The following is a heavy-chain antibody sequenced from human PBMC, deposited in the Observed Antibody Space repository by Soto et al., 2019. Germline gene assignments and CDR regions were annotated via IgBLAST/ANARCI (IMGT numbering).Heavy chain of an antibody. CDR1: GFTFSSYW. CDR3: AREGTSGRFLEWLTSGYGMDV. V-gene: IGHV3-74*01. Sequence: GGSLRLSXAASGFTFSSYWMHWVRQAPGKGLVWVSRINSDGSSTSYADSVKGRFTISRDNAKNTLYLQMNSLRAEDTAVYYCAREGTSGRFLEWLTSGYGMDVWGQGTTVTVSS. D-gene: IGHD3-3*01. CDR2: INSDGSST. J-gene: IGHJ6*02.